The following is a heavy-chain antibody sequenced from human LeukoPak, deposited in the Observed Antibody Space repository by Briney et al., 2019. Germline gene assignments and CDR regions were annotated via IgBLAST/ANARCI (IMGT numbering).Heavy chain of an antibody. D-gene: IGHD5-24*01. J-gene: IGHJ6*03. V-gene: IGHV4-30-4*08. CDR1: GGSISSGDYY. Sequence: PSETLSLTCTVSGGSISSGDYYWTWIRQPPGKGLEWIGYIYYSGSTYYNPSLKSRVIMSVDTSKTQLSLKLSSVTAADTAVYYCARFCPTNYMDVWGKGTTVTVSS. CDR3: ARFCPTNYMDV. CDR2: IYYSGST.